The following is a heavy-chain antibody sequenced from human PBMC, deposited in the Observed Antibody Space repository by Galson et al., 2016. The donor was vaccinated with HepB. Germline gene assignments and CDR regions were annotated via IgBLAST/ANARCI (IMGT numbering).Heavy chain of an antibody. V-gene: IGHV3-23*01. CDR3: AKEVRAPYFDY. CDR2: ISISGGTP. D-gene: IGHD3-10*01. CDR1: GFTFSRYT. Sequence: SLRLSCAASGFTFSRYTMSWVRQAPGKGLEWVSGISISGGTPYYADSVKGRFTISRDNSKNKVSLLMNSLRAEDTAVYYCAKEVRAPYFDYWGQGILVTVSS. J-gene: IGHJ4*02.